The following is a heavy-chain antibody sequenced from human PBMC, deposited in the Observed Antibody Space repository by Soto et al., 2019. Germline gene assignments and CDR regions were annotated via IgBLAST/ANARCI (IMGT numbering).Heavy chain of an antibody. Sequence: ASVKVSCKASGYTFTSYAMHWVRQAPGQRLEWMGWINAGNGNTKYSQKFQGRVTITRDTSASTAYMELSSLRSEDTATFSCAHRLHSYDGGSNCFDPWAQGTQVPVSS. J-gene: IGHJ5*02. D-gene: IGHD3-22*01. CDR2: INAGNGNT. V-gene: IGHV1-3*01. CDR3: AHRLHSYDGGSNCFDP. CDR1: GYTFTSYA.